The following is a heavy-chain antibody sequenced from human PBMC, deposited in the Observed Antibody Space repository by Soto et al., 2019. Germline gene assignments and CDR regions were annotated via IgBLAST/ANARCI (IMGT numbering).Heavy chain of an antibody. D-gene: IGHD2-2*01. CDR2: IIPIIGTT. J-gene: IGHJ3*02. CDR3: AIVSLVCSSTSCYDRPHDAFDI. Sequence: ASVKVSCKASGGTFSSYAISWVRQAPGQGLEWMGGIIPIIGTTKYAQKFKGRVTITRDASASTAYMELSSLRSDDTAVYYCAIVSLVCSSTSCYDRPHDAFDIWGQGTMVTVSS. CDR1: GGTFSSYA. V-gene: IGHV1-69*05.